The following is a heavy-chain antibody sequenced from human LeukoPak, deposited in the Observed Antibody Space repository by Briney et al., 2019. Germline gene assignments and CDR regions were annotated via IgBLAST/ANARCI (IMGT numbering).Heavy chain of an antibody. Sequence: GGSLSLSCAASGFTFSSYGMHWVRQAPGKGLEWVAVISYDGSNKYYADSVKGRFTISRDNSKNTLYLQMNSLRAEDTAVYYCAKDPARARTHFFFDYWGQGTLVTVSS. D-gene: IGHD1-7*01. J-gene: IGHJ4*02. CDR2: ISYDGSNK. V-gene: IGHV3-30*18. CDR3: AKDPARARTHFFFDY. CDR1: GFTFSSYG.